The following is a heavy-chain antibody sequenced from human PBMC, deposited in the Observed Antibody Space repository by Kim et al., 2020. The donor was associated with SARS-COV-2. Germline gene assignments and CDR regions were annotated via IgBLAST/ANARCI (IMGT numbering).Heavy chain of an antibody. V-gene: IGHV3-30*01. Sequence: DSGKGRFTISRDNAKNTVYMQMDSLRPEDTTIYWCARAHSGSWDAAYWGQGTLVTVSS. J-gene: IGHJ4*02. CDR3: ARAHSGSWDAAY. D-gene: IGHD1-26*01.